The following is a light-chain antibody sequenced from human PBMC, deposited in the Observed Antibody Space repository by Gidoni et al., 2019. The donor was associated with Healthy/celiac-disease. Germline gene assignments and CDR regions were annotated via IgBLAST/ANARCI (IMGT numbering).Light chain of an antibody. CDR2: PLS. CDR3: MQRIEFPST. Sequence: DIVMTQTPLSLPVTPGEPASITCRSRHSLFDSDDGKTYLDCYLQKPGQSPQLLLYPLSYRASGVPDRFSGSGSGTDFTLKISRVEAEDVGVYYCMQRIEFPSTFGQGTKVEIK. V-gene: IGKV2-40*01. CDR1: HSLFDSDDGKTY. J-gene: IGKJ1*01.